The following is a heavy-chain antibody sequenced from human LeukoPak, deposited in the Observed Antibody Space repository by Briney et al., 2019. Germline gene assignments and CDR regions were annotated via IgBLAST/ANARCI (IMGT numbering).Heavy chain of an antibody. Sequence: GGSLRLSCAASGFAFRTYAMSWVRQAPGKGLEGVSAISGSGDKTFYAESVRGRFTISRDNSRNTLYLQMNSLRAEDTAVYYCAKGLCSTSCYSVPDHVWGQGTTVTVSS. V-gene: IGHV3-23*01. CDR2: ISGSGDKT. CDR3: AKGLCSTSCYSVPDHV. D-gene: IGHD2-2*01. CDR1: GFAFRTYA. J-gene: IGHJ6*02.